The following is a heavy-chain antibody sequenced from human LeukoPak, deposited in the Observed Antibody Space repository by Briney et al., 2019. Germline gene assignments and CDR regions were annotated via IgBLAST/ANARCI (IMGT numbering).Heavy chain of an antibody. CDR3: ARPYSSGWYGGFDL. CDR1: GFAFSSYV. Sequence: GGSLRLSCAASGFAFSSYVMTWVRQAPGKGLEWVSYISSSSSYTNYADSVKGRFTISRDNAMNSLYLQMNSLRAEDTAVYYCARPYSSGWYGGFDLWGRGTLVTVSS. V-gene: IGHV3-21*05. CDR2: ISSSSSYT. D-gene: IGHD6-19*01. J-gene: IGHJ2*01.